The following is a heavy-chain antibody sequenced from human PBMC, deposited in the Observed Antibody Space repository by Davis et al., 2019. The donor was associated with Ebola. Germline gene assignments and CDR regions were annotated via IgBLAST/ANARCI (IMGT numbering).Heavy chain of an antibody. CDR1: GAFVNSGGYS. Sequence: SETLSLTCALSGAFVNSGGYSWLWILQPPGKGPEWLGYCYYTGTTYSSPSLRSRVTISVDTSKNLFSLKLTSVTAADTAVYYCARGDSYYDPSGYYAGPEAPDHWGQGTLVSVSS. CDR3: ARGDSYYDPSGYYAGPEAPDH. V-gene: IGHV4-30-4*07. J-gene: IGHJ4*02. D-gene: IGHD3-22*01. CDR2: CYYTGTT.